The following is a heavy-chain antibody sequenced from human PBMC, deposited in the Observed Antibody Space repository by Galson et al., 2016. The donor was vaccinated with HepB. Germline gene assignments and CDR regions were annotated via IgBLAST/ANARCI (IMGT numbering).Heavy chain of an antibody. J-gene: IGHJ6*02. CDR2: IHYSGST. V-gene: IGHV4-59*01. CDR3: ARDSYCGGNTCSFYGMDV. Sequence: ETLSLTCTVSGGSINNYYWSWIRQPPGKGLEWIGFIHYSGSTHYNPSLNSRFTISVDRSKNHLSLRLRSVTAADTAIYYCARDSYCGGNTCSFYGMDVWGQGSLVSVSS. CDR1: GGSINNYY. D-gene: IGHD2-21*01.